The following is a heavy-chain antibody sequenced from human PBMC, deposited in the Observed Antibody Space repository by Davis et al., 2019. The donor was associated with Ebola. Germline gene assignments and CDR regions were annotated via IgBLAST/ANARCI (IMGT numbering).Heavy chain of an antibody. D-gene: IGHD3-10*01. CDR1: GFTFSSYG. CDR2: IWYNGVHK. V-gene: IGHV3-33*01. CDR3: AREPGSGSYYSP. Sequence: GESLKISCAASGFTFSSYGMHWVRQAPGKGLEWLAIIWYNGVHKYYADSVKGRFTISRDTSTNTLYLQMNSLRVEDTAVYFCAREPGSGSYYSPWGQGSLVTVSS. J-gene: IGHJ5*02.